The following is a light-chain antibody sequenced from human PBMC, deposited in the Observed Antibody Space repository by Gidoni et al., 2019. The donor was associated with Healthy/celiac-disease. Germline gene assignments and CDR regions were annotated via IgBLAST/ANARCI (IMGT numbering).Light chain of an antibody. CDR2: AAS. Sequence: DIQLTQSPSSLSASVGERVTITCRASQSISSYLNWYQQKPGKAPKLLIYAASSLQSGVPSRVSGSGSGTDFTLTISSLQPEDFATYYCQQSYSTGWTFGQGTKVEIK. J-gene: IGKJ1*01. CDR1: QSISSY. V-gene: IGKV1-39*01. CDR3: QQSYSTGWT.